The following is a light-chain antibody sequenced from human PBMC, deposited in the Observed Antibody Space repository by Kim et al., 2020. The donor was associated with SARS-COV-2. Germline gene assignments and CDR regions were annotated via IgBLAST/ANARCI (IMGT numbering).Light chain of an antibody. CDR2: SAS. Sequence: DIQMTQSPSSLSASVGDRITITCRASQGIRNYLNWYQQKPGKAPSLLIYSASKRNGVPSRFSGSGSGTEFTLTISSLQPEDFATYFCQQSFDTPPISFGQGTRLEIK. CDR3: QQSFDTPPIS. J-gene: IGKJ5*01. V-gene: IGKV1-39*01. CDR1: QGIRNY.